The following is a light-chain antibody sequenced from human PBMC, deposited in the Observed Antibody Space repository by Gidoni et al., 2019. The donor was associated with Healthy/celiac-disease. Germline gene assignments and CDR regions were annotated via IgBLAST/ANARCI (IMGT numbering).Light chain of an antibody. CDR3: QQSYSTPCT. J-gene: IGKJ1*01. CDR2: AAS. CDR1: QSISSY. V-gene: IGKV1-39*01. Sequence: DIQMTQSPSYLSASVGDRVTITCRASQSISSYLNWYPQKPGKAPKRLIYAASSVQSGVPSRFSGSGYGTDFTLTIISLHPEDFATYYCQQSYSTPCTFXQXTKVEIK.